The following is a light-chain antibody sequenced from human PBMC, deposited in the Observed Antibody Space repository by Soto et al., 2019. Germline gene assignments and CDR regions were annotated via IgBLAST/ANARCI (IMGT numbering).Light chain of an antibody. V-gene: IGLV2-23*01. CDR3: CSYAGSTTWV. Sequence: QPVLTQPASVSGSPGQSITISCTGTSSDVGSYNLVSWYQQHPGKAPKLMIYEGNKRPSGVSNRFSGSKSGNTASLTISGLQTEDEADYYCCSYAGSTTWVFGGGTKLTVL. CDR2: EGN. CDR1: SSDVGSYNL. J-gene: IGLJ2*01.